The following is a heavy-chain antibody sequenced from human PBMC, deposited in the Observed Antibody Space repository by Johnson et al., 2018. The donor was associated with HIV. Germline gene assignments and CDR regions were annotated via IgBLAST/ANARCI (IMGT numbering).Heavy chain of an antibody. D-gene: IGHD6-13*01. CDR3: ARDFIGIAGRRAFDI. V-gene: IGHV3-30*04. J-gene: IGHJ3*02. CDR2: ISYDGSNK. Sequence: QVQLVESGGGLVKPGGSLRLSCAASGFTFDDYAMHWVRQAPGKGLEWVAVISYDGSNKYYADSVKGRFTISRDNSKNTLYLQMNSLRAEDTAVYYCARDFIGIAGRRAFDIWGQGTMVTVSS. CDR1: GFTFDDYA.